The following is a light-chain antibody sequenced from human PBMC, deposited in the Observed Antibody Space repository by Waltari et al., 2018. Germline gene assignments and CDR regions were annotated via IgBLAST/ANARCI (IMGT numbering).Light chain of an antibody. J-gene: IGKJ1*01. CDR3: QQNNVFPWT. Sequence: DIQMTQSPSTLPAFVGYRVTITCRASQCSSTWLDWYQQKPGKAPKLLIYKASRLESGVPSRFSGSGSGTEFTLTISSLQPDDFATYYCQQNNVFPWTFGQGTKVEIK. V-gene: IGKV1-5*03. CDR1: QCSSTW. CDR2: KAS.